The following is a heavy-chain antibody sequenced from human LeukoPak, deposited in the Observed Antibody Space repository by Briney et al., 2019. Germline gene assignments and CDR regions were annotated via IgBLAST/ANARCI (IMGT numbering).Heavy chain of an antibody. CDR3: ARDGSPLRLGELYTY. J-gene: IGHJ4*02. D-gene: IGHD3-16*01. CDR1: GYTFTSYG. CDR2: ISAKKGNT. V-gene: IGHV1-18*01. Sequence: ASVKVSCKASGYTFTSYGTSWVRQAPGQGLEWMGWISAKKGNTDYAQKLQGRVTMTTDTSTSTAYMELRSLRSDDTAVYYCARDGSPLRLGELYTYWGQGTLVTVSS.